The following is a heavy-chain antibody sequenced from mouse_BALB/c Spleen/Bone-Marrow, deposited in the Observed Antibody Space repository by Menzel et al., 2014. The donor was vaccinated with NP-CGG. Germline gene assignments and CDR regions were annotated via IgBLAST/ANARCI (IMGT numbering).Heavy chain of an antibody. V-gene: IGHV2-9*02. CDR2: IWAGGST. CDR3: AGRSQGYAMDY. J-gene: IGHJ4*01. Sequence: VKLMESGPGLVAPSQSLSITCTVSGFSLTSYGVHWVRQPPGKGLEWLGVIWAGGSTNYNSALMSRPSISKDNSKSQVFLKMNSLQTDDTAMFYCAGRSQGYAMDYWGQGTSVTVSS. D-gene: IGHD3-2*02. CDR1: GFSLTSYG.